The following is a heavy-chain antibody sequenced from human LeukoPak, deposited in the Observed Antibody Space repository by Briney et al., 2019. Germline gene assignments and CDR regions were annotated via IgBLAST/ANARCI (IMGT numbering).Heavy chain of an antibody. D-gene: IGHD3-10*01. J-gene: IGHJ4*02. CDR1: NYTFTSYG. Sequence: ASVKVSCKASNYTFTSYGISWVRQAPGQGLEWMGWISGNNGNTNYAQKFQGRVTMTTDTSTSTAYMELRSLRSEDTAVYYCARDPLDPATMVRGVVDYWGQGTLVTVSS. CDR3: ARDPLDPATMVRGVVDY. V-gene: IGHV1-18*01. CDR2: ISGNNGNT.